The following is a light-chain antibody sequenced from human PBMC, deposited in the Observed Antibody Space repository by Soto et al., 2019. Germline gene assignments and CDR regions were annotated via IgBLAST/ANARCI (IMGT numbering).Light chain of an antibody. CDR2: DDS. J-gene: IGLJ2*01. CDR3: GTWDYSLSAVV. Sequence: SYELTQPPSVSVAPGQTANIPCGGNNIGSKSVHWYQQKPGQAPVLVVYDDSDRPSGISERFSGSKSGTSATLGITGLQTGDEADYFCGTWDYSLSAVVFGGGTKLTVL. CDR1: NIGSKS. V-gene: IGLV3-21*02.